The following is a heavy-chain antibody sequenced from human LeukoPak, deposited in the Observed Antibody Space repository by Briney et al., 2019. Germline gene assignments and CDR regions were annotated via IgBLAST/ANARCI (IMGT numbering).Heavy chain of an antibody. V-gene: IGHV4-61*05. Sequence: ASETLSLTCTVSGDSISSSSYYWGWIRQPPGKGLEWIGYMYSSGSTSYNPSLKSRVTISVDTSKNQFSLKLTSVTAADTAVYHCARINVDDRSGYYHFDYWGQGTLVAVPS. CDR3: ARINVDDRSGYYHFDY. D-gene: IGHD3-22*01. CDR2: MYSSGST. J-gene: IGHJ4*02. CDR1: GDSISSSSYY.